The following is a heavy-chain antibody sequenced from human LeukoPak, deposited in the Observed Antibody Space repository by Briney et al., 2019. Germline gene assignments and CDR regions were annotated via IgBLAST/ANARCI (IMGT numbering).Heavy chain of an antibody. CDR3: ARDLVYSSPPAGMDV. Sequence: SVKVSCKASGGTFSSYAISWVRQAPGQGLEWMGGIIPIFGTANYAQKFQGRVTITADESTSTAYMELSSLRSEDKAVYYCARDLVYSSPPAGMDVWGQGTTVTVSS. CDR1: GGTFSSYA. V-gene: IGHV1-69*13. CDR2: IIPIFGTA. J-gene: IGHJ6*02. D-gene: IGHD6-13*01.